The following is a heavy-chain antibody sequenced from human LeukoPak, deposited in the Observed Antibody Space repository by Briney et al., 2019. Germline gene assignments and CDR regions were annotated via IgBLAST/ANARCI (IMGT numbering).Heavy chain of an antibody. CDR1: GGSISDYY. Sequence: SETLSLTCSVSGGSISDYYWSWIRQPPGKGLEWIGWIHYNGRTNYNPSLKSRLTISVDTSRNKFPLNLGSATAADTALYYCARYSVADNKHFDVWGQGTLVTVSS. CDR2: IHYNGRT. D-gene: IGHD6-19*01. CDR3: ARYSVADNKHFDV. V-gene: IGHV4-59*08. J-gene: IGHJ4*02.